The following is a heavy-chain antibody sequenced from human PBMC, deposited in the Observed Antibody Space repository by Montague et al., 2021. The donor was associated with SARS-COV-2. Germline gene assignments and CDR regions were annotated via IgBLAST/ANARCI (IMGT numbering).Heavy chain of an antibody. Sequence: SETLSLTCTVSGGSISIYYWSWIRHPPGKGLESIGYIYYSGTTNYNPSLKSRVTISVDTSKNQFSLKLSSVTAADTAVYYCARVFPIWLRVYAYFDYWGQGTLVTVSS. D-gene: IGHD5-12*01. V-gene: IGHV4-59*01. CDR2: IYYSGTT. J-gene: IGHJ4*02. CDR1: GGSISIYY. CDR3: ARVFPIWLRVYAYFDY.